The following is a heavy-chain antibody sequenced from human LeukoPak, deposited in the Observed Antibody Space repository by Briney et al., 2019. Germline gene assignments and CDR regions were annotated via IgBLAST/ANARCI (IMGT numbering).Heavy chain of an antibody. CDR1: GASISSGSYY. V-gene: IGHV4-61*02. D-gene: IGHD1-26*01. J-gene: IGHJ4*02. CDR2: IYTSGST. CDR3: ARDYSGSRYRLDY. Sequence: SETLSLTCTVSGASISSGSYYWSWIRQPAGKGLEWIGRIYTSGSTNYNPSLKSRVTISVDTSKNQFSLKLSSVTAADTAVYYCARDYSGSRYRLDYWGQGTLVTVSS.